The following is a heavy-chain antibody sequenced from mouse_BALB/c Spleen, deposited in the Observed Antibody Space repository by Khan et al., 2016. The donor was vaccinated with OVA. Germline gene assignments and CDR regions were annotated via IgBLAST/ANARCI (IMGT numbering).Heavy chain of an antibody. CDR1: GYTFSSYY. V-gene: IGHV1S81*02. CDR2: INPSNGGT. D-gene: IGHD2-10*02. CDR3: TRSGYANPFAY. Sequence: QVQLKQSGAELVKPGASVRLSCKASGYTFSSYYMYWVKQRPGQGLEWIGGINPSNGGTYFNEKFKTKATLTVDKSSSTASMQLSSLTSEDSAVFYGTRSGYANPFAYWGQGTLVTVSA. J-gene: IGHJ3*01.